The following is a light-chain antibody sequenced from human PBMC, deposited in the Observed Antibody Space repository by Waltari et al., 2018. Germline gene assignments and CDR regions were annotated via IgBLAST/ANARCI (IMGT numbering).Light chain of an antibody. Sequence: SSELTQPSSVSVSPGQTARITCSGDVLTKNYVRWFQQKPGQAPLLVIYRDIQRPSGIPERFSGPTSGTTVTLTISGAQIEDEADYYCFSAADNNLWVFGGGTKLTVL. CDR1: VLTKNY. V-gene: IGLV3-27*01. CDR2: RDI. J-gene: IGLJ3*02. CDR3: FSAADNNLWV.